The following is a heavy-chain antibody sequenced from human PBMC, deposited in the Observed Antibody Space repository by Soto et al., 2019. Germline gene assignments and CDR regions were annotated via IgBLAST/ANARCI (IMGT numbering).Heavy chain of an antibody. D-gene: IGHD6-19*01. V-gene: IGHV3-48*03. Sequence: GGSLRLSCAASGFTFSSYEMNWVRQAPGKGLEWVSYISSSGSTIYYADSVKGRFTISRDNAKNSPYLQMNSLRAEDTAVYYCARALYSSGWGYYYGMDVWGQGTTVTVSS. CDR2: ISSSGSTI. CDR3: ARALYSSGWGYYYGMDV. J-gene: IGHJ6*02. CDR1: GFTFSSYE.